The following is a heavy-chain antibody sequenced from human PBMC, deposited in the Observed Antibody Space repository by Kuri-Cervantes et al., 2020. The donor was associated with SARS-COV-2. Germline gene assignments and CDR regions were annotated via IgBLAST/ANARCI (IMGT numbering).Heavy chain of an antibody. Sequence: GESLKISCAASGFTFSSYAMSWVRQAPGKGLEWVSAISGSGGSTYYADSVKGRFTISRDNSKNTPYLQMNSLRAEDTAVYYCAKGRIHHSDAFDIWGQGTMVTVSS. CDR1: GFTFSSYA. CDR3: AKGRIHHSDAFDI. D-gene: IGHD1-14*01. CDR2: ISGSGGST. J-gene: IGHJ3*02. V-gene: IGHV3-23*01.